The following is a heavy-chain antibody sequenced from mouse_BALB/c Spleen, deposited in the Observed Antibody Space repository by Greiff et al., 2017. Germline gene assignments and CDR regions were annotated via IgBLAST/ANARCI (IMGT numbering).Heavy chain of an antibody. CDR2: IYPGSGST. J-gene: IGHJ2*01. CDR1: GYTFTDYV. V-gene: IGHV1-77*01. CDR3: ARNYYGSSYDYFDY. Sequence: VKLMESGPELVKPGASVKMSCKASGYTFTDYVISWVKQRTGQGLEWIGEIYPGSGSTYYNEKFKGKATLTADKSSNTAYMQLSSLTSEDSAVYFCARNYYGSSYDYFDYWGQGTTLTVSS. D-gene: IGHD1-1*01.